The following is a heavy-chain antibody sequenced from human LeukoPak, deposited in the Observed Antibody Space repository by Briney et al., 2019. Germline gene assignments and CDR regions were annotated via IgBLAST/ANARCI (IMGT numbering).Heavy chain of an antibody. V-gene: IGHV6-1*01. Sequence: SQTLSVTCAISGDSVSRNTAVWYWIRQSPSRGLEWLGKTFYRSQWHTDYAVSVKDRITFNSDTSKNQFSLQLTSVAPDDTAVYYCTRLSERGSLDGFDIWGQGTMIAVSS. J-gene: IGHJ3*02. D-gene: IGHD3-10*01. CDR3: TRLSERGSLDGFDI. CDR1: GDSVSRNTAV. CDR2: TFYRSQWHT.